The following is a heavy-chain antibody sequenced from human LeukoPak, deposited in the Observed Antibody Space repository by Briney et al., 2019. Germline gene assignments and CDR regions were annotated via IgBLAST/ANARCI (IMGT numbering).Heavy chain of an antibody. CDR3: ARVERGYSYGSDTYYYYYMDV. D-gene: IGHD5-18*01. J-gene: IGHJ6*03. Sequence: GGSLRLSCAASGFTFSSYSMNWVRQAPGKGLEWVSSISSSSSYIYYADSVKGRFTISRDNAKNSLYLQMNSLRAEDTAMYYCARVERGYSYGSDTYYYYYMDVWGKGTTVTISS. CDR1: GFTFSSYS. CDR2: ISSSSSYI. V-gene: IGHV3-21*01.